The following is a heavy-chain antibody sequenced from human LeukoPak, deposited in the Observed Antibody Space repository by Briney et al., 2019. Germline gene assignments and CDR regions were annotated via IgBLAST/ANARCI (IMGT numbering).Heavy chain of an antibody. CDR2: IIPILGIA. J-gene: IGHJ6*02. D-gene: IGHD1-7*01. CDR1: GGTFSSYA. CDR3: ARDQTGTTVYYYYGMDV. V-gene: IGHV1-69*04. Sequence: SVKVSCKASGGTFSSYAISWVRQAPGQGLEWMGRIIPILGIANYAQKFQGRVTITADKSTSTAYMELGSLRSEDTAVYYCARDQTGTTVYYYYGMDVWGQGTTVTVSS.